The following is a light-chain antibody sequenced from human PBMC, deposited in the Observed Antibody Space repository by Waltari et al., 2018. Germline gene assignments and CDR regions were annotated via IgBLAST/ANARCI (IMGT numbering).Light chain of an antibody. CDR2: KDT. V-gene: IGLV3-25*03. CDR1: VLTKQY. Sequence: SDELTQPPSVSVSPGQTARITCSGDVLTKQYAYWYQQRPGQAPVMVIYKDTERPSRSPERFSASTSGTIITLTISGVQAGDEADYYCQSPDSSGTSVLVGGVTKLSVL. CDR3: QSPDSSGTSVL. J-gene: IGLJ2*01.